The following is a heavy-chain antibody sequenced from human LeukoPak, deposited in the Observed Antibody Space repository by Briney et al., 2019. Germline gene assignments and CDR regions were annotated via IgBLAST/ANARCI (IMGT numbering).Heavy chain of an antibody. CDR2: ISYDGSNK. J-gene: IGHJ4*02. D-gene: IGHD2-21*02. Sequence: GGSLRLSCAASGFTFSSYAMHWVRQAPGKGLEWVAVISYDGSNKYYADSVKGRFTICRDNAKNSLYLQMNSLRAEDTAVYYCARESRIVVVTAMFLGGFDYWGQGTLVTVSS. V-gene: IGHV3-30-3*01. CDR3: ARESRIVVVTAMFLGGFDY. CDR1: GFTFSSYA.